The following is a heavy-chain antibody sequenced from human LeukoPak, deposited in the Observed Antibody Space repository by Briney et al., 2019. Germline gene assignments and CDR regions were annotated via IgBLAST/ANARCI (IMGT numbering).Heavy chain of an antibody. CDR2: INPNSGGT. V-gene: IGHV1-2*02. CDR1: GYTFTGYY. CDR3: TLLSTMIVAD. J-gene: IGHJ4*02. D-gene: IGHD3-22*01. Sequence: ASVNVSCKASGYTFTGYYMHWVRQAPGKGLEWMGWINPNSGGTNYAQKFQGRVTMTRDTSISTAYMELSRLRSDDTAVYYCTLLSTMIVADWGQGTLVTVSS.